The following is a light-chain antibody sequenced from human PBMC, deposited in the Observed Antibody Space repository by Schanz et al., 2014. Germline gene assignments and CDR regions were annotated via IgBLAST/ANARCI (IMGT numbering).Light chain of an antibody. J-gene: IGKJ2*01. CDR3: QQNNNWPPYT. CDR1: QSVSSSY. V-gene: IGKV3-20*01. CDR2: GAS. Sequence: EIVLTQSPGTLSLSPGERATLSCRASQSVSSSYLAWYQQKPGQAPRLLIYGASSRATGVPDRFSGSGSGTDFTLTISRLEPEDFAVYYCQQNNNWPPYTFGQGTKLEIK.